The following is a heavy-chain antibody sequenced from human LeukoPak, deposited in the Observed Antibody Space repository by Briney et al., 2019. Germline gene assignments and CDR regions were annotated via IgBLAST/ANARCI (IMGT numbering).Heavy chain of an antibody. CDR3: ARDRIRVGNQWTYYYYYMDV. CDR2: IYYSGST. CDR1: GGSISSYY. V-gene: IGHV4-59*12. J-gene: IGHJ6*03. D-gene: IGHD1-14*01. Sequence: SETLSLTCTVSGGSISSYYWSWIRQPPGKGLEWIGYIYYSGSTNYNPSLKSRVTISVDTSKNQFSLKLSSVTAADTAVYYCARDRIRVGNQWTYYYYYMDVWGKGTTVTVSS.